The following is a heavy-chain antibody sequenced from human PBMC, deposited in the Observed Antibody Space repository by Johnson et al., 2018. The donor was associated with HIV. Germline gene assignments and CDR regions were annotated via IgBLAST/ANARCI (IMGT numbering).Heavy chain of an antibody. CDR3: ARERIAAAGLDAFDI. J-gene: IGHJ3*02. Sequence: EVQLVESGGGLVQPGGSLRLSCAASGFTVSSNYMSWVRQAPGKGLEWVSGINWNGGSKGYGDSVKGRFTISRDNSKNTLYLQMNSLRAEDTAVYYCARERIAAAGLDAFDIWGQGTMVTVSS. V-gene: IGHV3-66*01. CDR2: INWNGGSK. CDR1: GFTVSSNY. D-gene: IGHD6-13*01.